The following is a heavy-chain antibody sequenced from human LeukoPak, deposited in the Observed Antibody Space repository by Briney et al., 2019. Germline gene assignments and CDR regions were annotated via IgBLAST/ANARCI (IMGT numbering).Heavy chain of an antibody. CDR3: ARDVFEPYYFDY. J-gene: IGHJ4*02. CDR2: LLYSGTT. V-gene: IGHV4-39*07. Sequence: SETLSLTCTVSGGSISNSSYCWGWIRQPPGKGLEWIGSLLYSGTTYYNPSLRSRVTMSVDTSKNQFSLNLSSLTAADTAMYYCARDVFEPYYFDYWGQGSLVTVSS. D-gene: IGHD3-10*01. CDR1: GGSISNSSYC.